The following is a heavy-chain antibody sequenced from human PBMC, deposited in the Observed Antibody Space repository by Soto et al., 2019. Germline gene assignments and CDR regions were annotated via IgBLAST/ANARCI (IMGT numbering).Heavy chain of an antibody. CDR2: INHSGST. Sequence: PSETLSLTCAVYGGSFSGYYWSWIRQPPGKGLEWIGEINHSGSTNYNPSQKSRVNISVDKSKNQFSQKLSTVTAADTAVYYCARDGSGSRYWGQGTRVTVS. J-gene: IGHJ4*02. V-gene: IGHV4-34*01. D-gene: IGHD3-10*01. CDR1: GGSFSGYY. CDR3: ARDGSGSRY.